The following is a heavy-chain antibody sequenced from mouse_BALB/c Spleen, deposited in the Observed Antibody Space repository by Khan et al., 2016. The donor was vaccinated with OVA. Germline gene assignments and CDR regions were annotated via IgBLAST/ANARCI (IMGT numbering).Heavy chain of an antibody. CDR1: GYSITSAYY. CDR2: ITSGDTF. V-gene: IGHV3-6*02. J-gene: IGHJ3*01. D-gene: IGHD3-3*01. CDR3: ARAGRWFDY. Sequence: EVQLQESGPGLVKPSQSLSLTCSVTGYSITSAYYWNWIRQFPGNKLEWMGYITSGDTFTSNPSLKNRISITRDTSTNQFFLNLNSVTPEDTATYYCARAGRWFDYWGQGTLVIVSA.